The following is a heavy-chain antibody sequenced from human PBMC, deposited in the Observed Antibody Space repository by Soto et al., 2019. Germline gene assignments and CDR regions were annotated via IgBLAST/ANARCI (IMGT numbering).Heavy chain of an antibody. CDR2: ITVHNQKT. CDR3: ARQEAWLFLPDF. Sequence: QLVQSGAEVKRPGASVKISCKASGFVFSNSGIAWVRQAPGQGFEWMAWITVHNQKTNYAQAFQDRVTLTTDTSTDTAYMELRGLRSDDTAVYYCARQEAWLFLPDFWGQGTQVIVSS. D-gene: IGHD3-22*01. V-gene: IGHV1-18*01. CDR1: GFVFSNSG. J-gene: IGHJ4*02.